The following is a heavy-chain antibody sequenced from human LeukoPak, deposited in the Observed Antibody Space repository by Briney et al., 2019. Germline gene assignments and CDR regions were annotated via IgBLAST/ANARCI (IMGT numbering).Heavy chain of an antibody. CDR3: ARGLDYSNYVD. CDR2: INPNSGGP. CDR1: GYTFTGYY. J-gene: IGHJ4*02. D-gene: IGHD4-11*01. Sequence: ASVKVSCKASGYTFTGYYMHWVRQAPGQGLEWMGWINPNSGGPNYAQKVQGRVTMTRDTAISTAYMELSRLRSDDTAVYYCARGLDYSNYVDWGQGTLVTVSS. V-gene: IGHV1-2*02.